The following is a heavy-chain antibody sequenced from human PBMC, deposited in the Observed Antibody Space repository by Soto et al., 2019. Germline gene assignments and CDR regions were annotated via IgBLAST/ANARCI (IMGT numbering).Heavy chain of an antibody. V-gene: IGHV4-30-4*01. D-gene: IGHD1-20*01. CDR3: TRRYNWNDYYFDP. J-gene: IGHJ5*02. CDR2: IYYSGST. CDR1: GGSISSGDYY. Sequence: VSGGSISSGDYYWSWIRQPPGKGLEWIGYIYYSGSTYYNPSLKSRVTISVDTSKNQFSLRLTSVTAADTAVYYCTRRYNWNDYYFDPWGQGTLVTVSS.